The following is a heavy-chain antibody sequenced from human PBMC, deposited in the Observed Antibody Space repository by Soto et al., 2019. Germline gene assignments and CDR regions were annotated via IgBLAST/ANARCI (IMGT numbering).Heavy chain of an antibody. V-gene: IGHV3-30*18. D-gene: IGHD2-15*01. CDR1: GFTFSSYG. CDR3: AKGYSWSQY. J-gene: IGHJ4*02. CDR2: ISYDGSNK. Sequence: QVQLVESGGGVVQPGRSLRLSCAASGFTFSSYGMHWVRQAPGKGLEWVAVISYDGSNKYYADSVKGRFTISRDNSKNTLYLQMNSLRAEDTAVYYCAKGYSWSQYWCQVTLVTVSS.